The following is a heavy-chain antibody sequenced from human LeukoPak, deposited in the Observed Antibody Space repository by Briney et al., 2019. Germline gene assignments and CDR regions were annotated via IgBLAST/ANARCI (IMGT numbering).Heavy chain of an antibody. CDR3: ATPGGHCSSTSCYRGAFDI. J-gene: IGHJ3*02. D-gene: IGHD2-2*01. CDR1: GGSISSSSYY. V-gene: IGHV4-39*01. CDR2: IYYSGST. Sequence: SETLSLTCTVSGGSISSSSYYWGWIRQPPGKGLEWIGSIYYSGSTYYNPSLKSRVTISVDTSKNQFSLKLSSVTAADTAVYYCATPGGHCSSTSCYRGAFDIWGQGTMVTVSS.